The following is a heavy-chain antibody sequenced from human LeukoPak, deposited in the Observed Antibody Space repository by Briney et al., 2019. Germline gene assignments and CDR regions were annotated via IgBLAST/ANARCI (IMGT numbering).Heavy chain of an antibody. J-gene: IGHJ6*02. CDR1: GFIFSRDE. D-gene: IGHD3-9*01. CDR3: ARASRLDYHYGMDV. Sequence: GSLRLSCAASGFIFSRDEMNWVRQAPGKGLEWVSYIDTSGGDIYYADSVKGRFTISRGNAKNSVYLQMYSLRVEDTAVYYCARASRLDYHYGMDVWGQGTTVTVSS. V-gene: IGHV3-48*03. CDR2: IDTSGGDI.